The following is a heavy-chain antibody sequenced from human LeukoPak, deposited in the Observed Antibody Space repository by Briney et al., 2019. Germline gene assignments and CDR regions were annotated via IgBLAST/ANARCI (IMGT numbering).Heavy chain of an antibody. CDR3: ARGGLRYSLSSWFDP. CDR2: IYFSGSN. CDR1: GYSISSCYY. Sequence: PSETLSLTCAVSGYSISSCYYWGWIRQPPGKGPEWIGSIYFSGSNYYNPSLKSRVTIPVDTSKNQFSLKLSSVTAADTAVYYCARGGLRYSLSSWFDPWGQGTLVTVSS. D-gene: IGHD4-17*01. J-gene: IGHJ5*02. V-gene: IGHV4-38-2*01.